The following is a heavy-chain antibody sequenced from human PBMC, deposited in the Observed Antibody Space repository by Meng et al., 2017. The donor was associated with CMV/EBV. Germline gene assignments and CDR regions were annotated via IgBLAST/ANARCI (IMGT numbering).Heavy chain of an antibody. J-gene: IGHJ4*02. D-gene: IGHD1-7*01. V-gene: IGHV1-69*12. CDR3: ARGSGAGTTWSCFDY. CDR2: IIPIFGTA. CDR1: GSTFSSYA. Sequence: QVEVVQAGAEVKKAWSSVKVSCKASGSTFSSYAISWVRQAPGQGLEWMGGIIPIFGTANYAQKFQGRVTITADESTSTAYMELSSLRSEDTAVYYCARGSGAGTTWSCFDYWGQGTLVTVSS.